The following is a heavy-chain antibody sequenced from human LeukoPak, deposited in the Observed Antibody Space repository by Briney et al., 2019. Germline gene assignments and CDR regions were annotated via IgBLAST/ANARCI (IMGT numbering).Heavy chain of an antibody. V-gene: IGHV3-66*01. J-gene: IGHJ4*02. CDR1: GFTVSSNY. CDR2: IYSGGST. Sequence: GRCLRLSCAASGFTVSSNYISSVRQAPGKGLEWVSVIYSGGSTYYADSVKGRFTISRDNSKNTLYLQMNSLRAEDTAVYYCARDPSGDGYLDYWGQGTLVTVSS. D-gene: IGHD5-24*01. CDR3: ARDPSGDGYLDY.